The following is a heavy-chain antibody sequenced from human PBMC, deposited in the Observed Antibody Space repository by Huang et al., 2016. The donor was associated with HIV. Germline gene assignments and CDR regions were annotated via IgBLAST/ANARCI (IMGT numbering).Heavy chain of an antibody. V-gene: IGHV3-30*18. CDR2: ISYDGSNK. D-gene: IGHD1-26*01. Sequence: QVQLVESGGGVVQPGRSLRLSCAASGFTFSSYGMHWVRQAPGKGVEWVAVISYDGSNKYYADSVKGRFTISRDNSKNTLYLQMNSLRAEDTAVYYCAKDAIVGAQSGPDYWGQGTLVTVSS. CDR1: GFTFSSYG. CDR3: AKDAIVGAQSGPDY. J-gene: IGHJ4*02.